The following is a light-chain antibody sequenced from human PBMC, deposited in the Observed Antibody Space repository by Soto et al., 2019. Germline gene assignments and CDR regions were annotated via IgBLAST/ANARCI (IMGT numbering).Light chain of an antibody. CDR3: KQYGTSLWT. Sequence: EIVLTQSPGTLSLSPGERATLSCRASQSFNSIYLAWYQQKPGQAHRLLIYGASTRATGIQDRFSGSGSGTDFTLTIRRVEPEDFALYYCKQYGTSLWTFGQGTKVDIK. CDR1: QSFNSIY. V-gene: IGKV3-20*01. J-gene: IGKJ1*01. CDR2: GAS.